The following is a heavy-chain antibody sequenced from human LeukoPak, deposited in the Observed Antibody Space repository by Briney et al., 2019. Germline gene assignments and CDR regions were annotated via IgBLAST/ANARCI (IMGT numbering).Heavy chain of an antibody. CDR2: ISGSGGTT. V-gene: IGHV3-64*04. Sequence: GGSLRLSCSASGFTFSTHSMHWVRQAPGKGLEYVSTISGSGGTTYYADSVKGRFTISRDNSKNTLYLQMNSLRAEDTAVYYCAKSSGWYGPKVFFDYWGQGTLVTVSS. J-gene: IGHJ4*02. CDR3: AKSSGWYGPKVFFDY. CDR1: GFTFSTHS. D-gene: IGHD6-19*01.